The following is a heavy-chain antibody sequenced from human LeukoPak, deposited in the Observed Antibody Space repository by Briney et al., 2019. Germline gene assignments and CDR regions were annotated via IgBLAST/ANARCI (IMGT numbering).Heavy chain of an antibody. CDR3: TRSQLLMVYASNDYGDPGVGLGWFDP. CDR1: RFTFSDHY. CDR2: IRNRAKSYST. J-gene: IGHJ5*02. D-gene: IGHD2-8*01. V-gene: IGHV3-72*01. Sequence: GGSLRLSCAASRFTFSDHYMDEVRQAPGKGLEWVARIRNRAKSYSTQYAPSVRDRFTISRDDSRNSVYLQMNRLQAEDTAVYYCTRSQLLMVYASNDYGDPGVGLGWFDPWGQGTLVTVSS.